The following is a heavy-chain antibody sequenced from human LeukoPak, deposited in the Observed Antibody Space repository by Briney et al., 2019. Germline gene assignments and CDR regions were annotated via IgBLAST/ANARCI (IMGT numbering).Heavy chain of an antibody. Sequence: LRLSCAASGFTFSSYAMHWVRQAPGKGLEWVAVISYDGSNKYYADSVKGRFTISRDNSKNMVYLQMNSLRAEDTAVYYCARDPVPVRGLNGGCFDYWGQGTLVTVSS. CDR2: ISYDGSNK. CDR1: GFTFSSYA. CDR3: ARDPVPVRGLNGGCFDY. D-gene: IGHD3-10*01. J-gene: IGHJ4*02. V-gene: IGHV3-30*04.